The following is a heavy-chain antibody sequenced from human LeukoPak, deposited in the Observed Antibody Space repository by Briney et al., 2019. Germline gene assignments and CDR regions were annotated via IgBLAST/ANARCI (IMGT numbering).Heavy chain of an antibody. CDR2: SDQSGDA. D-gene: IGHD5-18*01. Sequence: SETLSLTCVVSDGSFTDYYWSWIRQPPGKGLEWIGESDQSGDANYNPSLRSRATISMKTSSNQISLKMTSVTAADTAVYYCARGRGYSYGLWGQGKLVIVSS. V-gene: IGHV4-34*01. CDR1: DGSFTDYY. J-gene: IGHJ4*02. CDR3: ARGRGYSYGL.